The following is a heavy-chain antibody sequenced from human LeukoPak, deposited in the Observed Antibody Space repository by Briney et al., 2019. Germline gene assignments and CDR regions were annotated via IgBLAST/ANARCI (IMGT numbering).Heavy chain of an antibody. CDR2: IYSGGST. D-gene: IGHD2-15*01. CDR3: ARDRYCSGGSCYSH. J-gene: IGHJ4*02. V-gene: IGHV3-53*01. Sequence: GGSVRLSCAASGFTVSSNYMSWVRQAPGKGLEWVSVIYSGGSTYYADSVKGRFTISRDNSKNTLYLQMNSLRAEDTAVYYCARDRYCSGGSCYSHWGQGTLVTVSS. CDR1: GFTVSSNY.